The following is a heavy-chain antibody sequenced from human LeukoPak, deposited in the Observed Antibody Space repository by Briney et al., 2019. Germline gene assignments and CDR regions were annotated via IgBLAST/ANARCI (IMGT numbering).Heavy chain of an antibody. CDR2: ISYDGSKK. J-gene: IGHJ4*02. Sequence: PGRSLRLSCAASGFTFTNYALHWVRQAPGKGLEWVAIISYDGSKKYYADSVKGRFTISRDNSTNTLFLQMDSLRDEDTAVYYCARARITYKVVVNRIDYWGQGTLVTVSS. CDR3: ARARITYKVVVNRIDY. V-gene: IGHV3-30*01. D-gene: IGHD3-22*01. CDR1: GFTFTNYA.